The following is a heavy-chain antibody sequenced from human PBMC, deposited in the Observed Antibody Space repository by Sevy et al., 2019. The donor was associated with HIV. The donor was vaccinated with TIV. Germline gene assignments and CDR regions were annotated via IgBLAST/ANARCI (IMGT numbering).Heavy chain of an antibody. D-gene: IGHD1-26*01. CDR1: GGSITSLY. CDR2: IYYNGHI. J-gene: IGHJ4*02. CDR3: AGENAWGRGYS. Sequence: SKTLSLTCTVSGGSITSLYWNWIRQPPGKGLEWIANIYYNGHINYNPSLKSWVTLSLDTSKNQFSLRLSSVTAADTAMYYCAGENAWGRGYSWGQGTLVTVSS. V-gene: IGHV4-59*08.